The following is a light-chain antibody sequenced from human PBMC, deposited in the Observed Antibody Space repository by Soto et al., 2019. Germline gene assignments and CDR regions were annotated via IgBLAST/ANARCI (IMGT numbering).Light chain of an antibody. V-gene: IGLV1-44*01. Sequence: QSVLTQPPSASGAPGPRVTISSSGSRSNIGSNAVSWYQQLPGKAPKLLIYDNNQRPSGVPDRFSASKSGTSASLAISGLQSEDEADYYCAVWDDSQNGFFAFGTGTKLTVL. CDR3: AVWDDSQNGFFA. J-gene: IGLJ1*01. CDR1: RSNIGSNA. CDR2: DNN.